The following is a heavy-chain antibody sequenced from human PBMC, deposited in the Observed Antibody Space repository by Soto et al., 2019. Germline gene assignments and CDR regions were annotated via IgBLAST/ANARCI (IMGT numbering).Heavy chain of an antibody. D-gene: IGHD2-8*01. CDR3: ARSMETNYFYCMDV. J-gene: IGHJ6*02. CDR1: GGTFRSYA. CDR2: IIPMFGKA. V-gene: IGHV1-69*01. Sequence: QVQLVQSGAEVREPGSSVKVSCEASGGTFRSYAINWVRQAPGQGLEWMGGIIPMFGKANYAEKFLGRVTITADEATRTAYMEVSSLKSEDTAVYYCARSMETNYFYCMDVWGLGPTVTVSS.